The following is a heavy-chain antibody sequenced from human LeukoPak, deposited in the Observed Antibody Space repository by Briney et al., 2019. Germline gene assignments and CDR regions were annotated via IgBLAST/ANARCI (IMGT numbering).Heavy chain of an antibody. J-gene: IGHJ3*02. D-gene: IGHD3-16*02. CDR1: GFTFSSYG. CDR3: AKISFTVSLGSNAFDI. CDR2: ISYDGSNK. V-gene: IGHV3-30*18. Sequence: GGSLRLSCAASGFTFSSYGMHWVRQAPGKGLEWVAVISYDGSNKYYADSVKGRFTISRDNSKNTLYLQMNSLRAEDTAVYYCAKISFTVSLGSNAFDIWGQGTMVTVSS.